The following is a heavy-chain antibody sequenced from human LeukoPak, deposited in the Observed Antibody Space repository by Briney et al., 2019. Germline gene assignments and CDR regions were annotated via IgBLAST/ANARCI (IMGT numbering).Heavy chain of an antibody. CDR1: GYIFTNYY. CDR2: ILPSDGYT. J-gene: IGHJ4*02. D-gene: IGHD1-26*01. Sequence: ASVKVSCKTSGYIFTNYYIHWVRQAPGQGLEWVGIILPSDGYTTYAQKFQGRVTMTRNTSTNTVYMELSSLRSEDTAVYYCAREVGATDYWGQGTLVTVSS. V-gene: IGHV1-46*01. CDR3: AREVGATDY.